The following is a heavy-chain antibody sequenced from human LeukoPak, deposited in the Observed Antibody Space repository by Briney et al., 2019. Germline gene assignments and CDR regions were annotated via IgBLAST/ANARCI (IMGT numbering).Heavy chain of an antibody. CDR3: ARSRSQWLRSWFDP. D-gene: IGHD5-12*01. CDR1: GFTFSSYA. CDR2: ISGSGGST. Sequence: GGSLRLPCAASGFTFSSYAMSWVRQAPGKGLEWVSAISGSGGSTYYADSVKGRFTISRDNSKNTLYLQMNSLRAEDTAVYYCARSRSQWLRSWFDPWGQGTLVTVSS. J-gene: IGHJ5*02. V-gene: IGHV3-23*01.